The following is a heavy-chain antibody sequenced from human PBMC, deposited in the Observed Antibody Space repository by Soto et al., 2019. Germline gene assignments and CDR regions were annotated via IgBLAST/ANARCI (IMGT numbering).Heavy chain of an antibody. J-gene: IGHJ5*02. Sequence: ASVKVSCKASGGTFSSYAISWVRQAPGQGLEWMGGIIPIFGTANYAQKFQGRVTITADKSTSTAYMELSSLRSEDTAVYYCATAGQWLANNWFDPWGQGTLVTVSS. V-gene: IGHV1-69*06. CDR2: IIPIFGTA. D-gene: IGHD6-19*01. CDR1: GGTFSSYA. CDR3: ATAGQWLANNWFDP.